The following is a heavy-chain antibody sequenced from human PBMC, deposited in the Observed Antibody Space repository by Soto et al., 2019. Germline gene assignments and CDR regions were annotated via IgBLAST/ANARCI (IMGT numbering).Heavy chain of an antibody. Sequence: SLRLSCAASGFTFSSYAMSWVRQAPGKGLEWVSGISGSGSGTYYADSVKGRFTISRDNSRKTLYLQMNSLRAEDTAIYYCAKDPKSTIRFNWFDYWGQGTLVTVSS. CDR2: ISGSGSGT. CDR1: GFTFSSYA. D-gene: IGHD2-8*01. CDR3: AKDPKSTIRFNWFDY. V-gene: IGHV3-23*01. J-gene: IGHJ5*01.